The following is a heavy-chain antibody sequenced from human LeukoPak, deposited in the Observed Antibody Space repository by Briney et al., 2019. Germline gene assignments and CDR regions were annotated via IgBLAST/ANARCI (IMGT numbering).Heavy chain of an antibody. J-gene: IGHJ3*02. Sequence: ASVKVSFKASGYTFASYGISWVRQAPGQGLEWMGWISAYNGNTNYAQNLQGRVTMTTDTSTNTAYMELRSLRSDDTAVYYCARDTTVVTPDAFDIWGQGTMVTVSS. CDR3: ARDTTVVTPDAFDI. CDR2: ISAYNGNT. V-gene: IGHV1-18*01. D-gene: IGHD4-23*01. CDR1: GYTFASYG.